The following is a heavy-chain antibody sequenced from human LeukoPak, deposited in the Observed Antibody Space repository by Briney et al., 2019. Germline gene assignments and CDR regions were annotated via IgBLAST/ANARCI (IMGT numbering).Heavy chain of an antibody. V-gene: IGHV3-11*04. CDR1: GFTFTDYY. CDR3: ARADWDTAMIDY. J-gene: IGHJ4*02. CDR2: ISSSGSTI. D-gene: IGHD5-18*01. Sequence: PGGSLRLSCAASGFTFTDYYMSWIRQAPGKGLEWVSYISSSGSTIYYADSVKGRFAISRDNAKNSLYLQMNSLRAEDTAVYYCARADWDTAMIDYWGQGTLVTVSS.